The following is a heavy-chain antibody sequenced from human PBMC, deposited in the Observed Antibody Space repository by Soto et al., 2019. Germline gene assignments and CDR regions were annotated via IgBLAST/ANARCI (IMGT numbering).Heavy chain of an antibody. D-gene: IGHD6-6*01. J-gene: IGHJ6*02. Sequence: GASVKVSCKVSGGTFSSYAISWVRQAPGQGLEWMGGIIPIFGTANYAQKFQGRVTITADKSTSTAYMELSSLRSEDTAVYYCARTVSSSPPYYYYYGMDVWGQGTTVTVSS. CDR3: ARTVSSSPPYYYYYGMDV. V-gene: IGHV1-69*06. CDR1: GGTFSSYA. CDR2: IIPIFGTA.